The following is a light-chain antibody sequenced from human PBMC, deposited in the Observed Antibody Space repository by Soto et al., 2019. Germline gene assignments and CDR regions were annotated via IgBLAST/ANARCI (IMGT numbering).Light chain of an antibody. CDR3: GTWDGSLNVGV. Sequence: QSVLTQPPSVSAAPGQKVTISCSGSSSNIGTYYVSWYQQFPGTAPKLLISDNDRRPSGIPDRISGSKFGTSATLGITGLQTGDEADYYCGTWDGSLNVGVFGGGTKVTVL. CDR1: SSNIGTYY. J-gene: IGLJ2*01. CDR2: DND. V-gene: IGLV1-51*01.